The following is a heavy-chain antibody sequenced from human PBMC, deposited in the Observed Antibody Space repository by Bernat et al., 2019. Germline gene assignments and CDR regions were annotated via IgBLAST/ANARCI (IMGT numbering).Heavy chain of an antibody. Sequence: QVQLVESGGGVVQPGRSLRLSCAASGFTFSSYAMHWVRQAPGKGLEWVAVISYDGSNKYYADSVKGRFTISKDNSKNTLSLEMNSLGAEDTAVYYCARDRAVTHLDYWGQGTLVTVSS. J-gene: IGHJ4*02. CDR2: ISYDGSNK. CDR3: ARDRAVTHLDY. V-gene: IGHV3-30*07. CDR1: GFTFSSYA. D-gene: IGHD4-23*01.